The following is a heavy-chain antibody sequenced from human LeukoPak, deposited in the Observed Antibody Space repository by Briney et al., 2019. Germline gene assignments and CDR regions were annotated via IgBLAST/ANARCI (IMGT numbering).Heavy chain of an antibody. CDR1: GASVSSGGYY. V-gene: IGHV4-31*03. J-gene: IGHJ4*02. D-gene: IGHD5-18*01. CDR2: IYYSGST. CDR3: ASLDTAMVKVDS. Sequence: SETLSLTCTVSGASVSSGGYYWSWIRQHPGKGLEWIGYIYYSGSTYCNPSLKSRVTISADTSRNQFSLKLTSVTAADTAVYYCASLDTAMVKVDSWGQGTLVTVSS.